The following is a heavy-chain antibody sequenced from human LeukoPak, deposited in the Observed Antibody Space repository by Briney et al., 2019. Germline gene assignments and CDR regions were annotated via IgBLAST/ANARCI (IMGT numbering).Heavy chain of an antibody. D-gene: IGHD3-3*01. CDR2: INSDGSST. Sequence: SGGSLKLSCAASGFTFSSYWMHWVRQAPGKGLVWVSRINSDGSSTSYADSVKGRFTISRDNSKNTLYLQMNSLRAEDTAVYYCAKVGGNYDFWSGYDDYWGQGTLVTVSS. CDR3: AKVGGNYDFWSGYDDY. CDR1: GFTFSSYW. J-gene: IGHJ4*02. V-gene: IGHV3-74*01.